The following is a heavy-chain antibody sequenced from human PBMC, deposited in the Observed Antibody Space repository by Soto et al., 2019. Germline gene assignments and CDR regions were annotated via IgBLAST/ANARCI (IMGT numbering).Heavy chain of an antibody. CDR3: LRDFWSHGNFDP. D-gene: IGHD3-3*01. CDR1: GFMFSNYW. Sequence: EVQLVESGGGLVQPGGSLRLSCAASGFMFSNYWMHWVRQDPEKGLVWVSRINSDGSDKTYADSVKGRFTISRDKTKNTLFLQMNSLRAEDTAVYFCLRDFWSHGNFDPWGQGTLVTVSS. V-gene: IGHV3-74*01. CDR2: INSDGSDK. J-gene: IGHJ5*02.